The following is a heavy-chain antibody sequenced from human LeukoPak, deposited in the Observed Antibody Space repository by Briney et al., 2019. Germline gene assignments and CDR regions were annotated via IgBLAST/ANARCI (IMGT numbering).Heavy chain of an antibody. V-gene: IGHV1-69*05. J-gene: IGHJ5*02. D-gene: IGHD6-19*01. CDR2: IIPIFGTA. CDR3: ASGSGWYKRWFDP. CDR1: GYTFTGYY. Sequence: SVKVSCKASGYTFTGYYLHWVRQAPGQGLEWMGGIIPIFGTANYAQKFQGRVTITTDESTSTAYMELSSLRSEDTAVYYCASGSGWYKRWFDPWGQGTLVTVSS.